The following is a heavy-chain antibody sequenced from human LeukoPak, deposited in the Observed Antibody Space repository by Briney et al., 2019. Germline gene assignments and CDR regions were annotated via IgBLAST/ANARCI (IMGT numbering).Heavy chain of an antibody. CDR1: GYTFTGYY. V-gene: IGHV1-2*06. J-gene: IGHJ5*02. CDR2: INPNSGGT. CDR3: ARAEWGGATVNWSDP. Sequence: GASVKVSCKASGYTFTGYYMHWVRQAPGQGLEWMGRINPNSGGTNYAQKFQGRVTMTRDTSISTAYMELSRLRSDDTAVYYCARAEWGGATVNWSDPWGQGTLVTVSS. D-gene: IGHD1-26*01.